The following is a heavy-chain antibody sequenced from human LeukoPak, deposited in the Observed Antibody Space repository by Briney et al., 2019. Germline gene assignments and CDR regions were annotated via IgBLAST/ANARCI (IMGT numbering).Heavy chain of an antibody. CDR1: GFTFSSNA. CDR3: ARESSRYHTIDY. Sequence: GGSLRLSCAASGFTFSSNAMHWVRQAPGKGLESVSAISSSGGGTYYANSVKDRFTISRDNSKNMLYLQMGSLRAEDMAVYYCARESSRYHTIDYGGQGTLVTVSA. V-gene: IGHV3-64*01. J-gene: IGHJ4*02. D-gene: IGHD6-13*01. CDR2: ISSSGGGT.